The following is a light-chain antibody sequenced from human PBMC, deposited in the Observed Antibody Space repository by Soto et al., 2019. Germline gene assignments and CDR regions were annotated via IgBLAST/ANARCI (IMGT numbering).Light chain of an antibody. J-gene: IGKJ5*01. CDR1: QSISRY. CDR2: VAS. CDR3: QQSYGTPIT. Sequence: DIHMTQSPSSLSSSLGYRFTITWRASQSISRYLNWYQQKPGKAPNLLIYVASSLQSEVPSRFSGSGSGTDFTLTITSLQPEDFATYYCQQSYGTPITFGQGTRLEIK. V-gene: IGKV1-39*01.